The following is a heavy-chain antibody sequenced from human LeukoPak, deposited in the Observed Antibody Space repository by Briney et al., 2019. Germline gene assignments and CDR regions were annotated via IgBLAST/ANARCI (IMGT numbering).Heavy chain of an antibody. J-gene: IGHJ4*02. Sequence: PGRSLRLSCAASGFTFDDYAMHWVRQAPGKGLEWVSGISWNSGSIGYADSVKGRFTISRDNAKNSLYLQMNSLRAEDTALYYCAKDSPTYGIAVAGTSHYWGQGTLVTVSS. CDR2: ISWNSGSI. V-gene: IGHV3-9*01. CDR1: GFTFDDYA. CDR3: AKDSPTYGIAVAGTSHY. D-gene: IGHD6-19*01.